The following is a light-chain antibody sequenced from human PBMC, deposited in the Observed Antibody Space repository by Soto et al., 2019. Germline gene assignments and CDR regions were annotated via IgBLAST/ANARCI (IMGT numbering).Light chain of an antibody. J-gene: IGKJ4*01. CDR1: QDITNS. Sequence: DIQMNQSPSSLSASVGDRVTITCQASQDITNSLNWYQHKPGKAPKLLIYDASNLETGVPSRFSGSQSGTDFTFTISSLQPDDVATYYCQQYKYLPLTFGGGTKVEIK. CDR3: QQYKYLPLT. V-gene: IGKV1-33*01. CDR2: DAS.